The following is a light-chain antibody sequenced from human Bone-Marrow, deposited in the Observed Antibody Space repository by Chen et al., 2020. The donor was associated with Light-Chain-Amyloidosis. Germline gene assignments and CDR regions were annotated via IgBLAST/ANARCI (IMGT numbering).Light chain of an antibody. CDR3: AAWDDSLNGHVV. V-gene: IGLV1-44*01. Sequence: QPVLTQPPSASGTPGQRVTISCSGSSSNIGRNTVNWYQQLPGTAPKLLIHDNDQRPSGVPDRFSGSKSGTSASLAISGLQSEDEADYYCAAWDDSLNGHVVFGGGTRLTVL. J-gene: IGLJ2*01. CDR1: SSNIGRNT. CDR2: DND.